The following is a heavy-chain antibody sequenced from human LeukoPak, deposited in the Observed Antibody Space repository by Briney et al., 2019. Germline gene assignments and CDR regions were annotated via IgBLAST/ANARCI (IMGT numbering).Heavy chain of an antibody. CDR1: GFTFSSYG. Sequence: GGSLRLSCAASGFTFSSYGMHWVRQAPGKGLEWVALIRYDGSNKYYADSVKGRFTISRDNSKNTLYLQMNSLRAEDTAVYYCAKDHLGYCSSTSCSGGSDYWGQGTLVTVSS. V-gene: IGHV3-30*02. CDR3: AKDHLGYCSSTSCSGGSDY. J-gene: IGHJ4*02. CDR2: IRYDGSNK. D-gene: IGHD2-2*01.